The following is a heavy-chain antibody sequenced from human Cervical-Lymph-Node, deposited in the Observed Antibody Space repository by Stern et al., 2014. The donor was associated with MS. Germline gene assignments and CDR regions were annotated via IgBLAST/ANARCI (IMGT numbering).Heavy chain of an antibody. V-gene: IGHV4-4*02. J-gene: IGHJ4*02. CDR1: GGSITRNNW. CDR2: IYPLGSP. CDR3: ARGAADGPDY. D-gene: IGHD6-25*01. Sequence: VQLVESGPGLVKPSGTLSLTCAVSGGSITRNNWRSWVRQSPGKGLEWIGEIYPLGSPNYNPSLKSRVTISVDTSKNQFSLKLSSVTAADTAVYYCARGAADGPDYWGQGTLVTVSS.